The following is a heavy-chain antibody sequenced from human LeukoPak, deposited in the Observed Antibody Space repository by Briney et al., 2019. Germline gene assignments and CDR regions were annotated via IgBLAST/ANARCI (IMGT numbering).Heavy chain of an antibody. V-gene: IGHV5-51*01. CDR1: GYSFTSYW. J-gene: IGHJ4*02. D-gene: IGHD6-6*01. CDR2: IYPGDSDT. CDR3: ASAKYSSSLRYGFDY. Sequence: GESLKISCKGSGYSFTSYWIGWVRQMPGKDLEWMGIIYPGDSDTRYSPSFQGQVSISADKSISTAYLQWSSLKASDTAMYYCASAKYSSSLRYGFDYWGQGTLVTVSS.